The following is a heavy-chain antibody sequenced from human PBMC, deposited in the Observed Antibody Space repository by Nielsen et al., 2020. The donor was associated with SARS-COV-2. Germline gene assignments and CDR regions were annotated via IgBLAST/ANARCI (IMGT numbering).Heavy chain of an antibody. CDR3: ARDDDNWGSLAY. J-gene: IGHJ4*02. CDR1: GGSITTYH. V-gene: IGHV4-59*13. CDR2: IYYSGNT. Sequence: SETLSPTCAVSGGSITTYHWHWTRQPPGKGLEWIGYIYYSGNTNYNPSLKSRVTISVDTSKNQFSLKLSSVTAADTAVYYCARDDDNWGSLAYWGQGTLVTVSS. D-gene: IGHD7-27*01.